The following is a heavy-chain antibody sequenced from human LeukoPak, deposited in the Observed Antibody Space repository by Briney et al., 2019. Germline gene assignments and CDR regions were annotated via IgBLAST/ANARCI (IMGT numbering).Heavy chain of an antibody. D-gene: IGHD6-19*01. V-gene: IGHV3-30-3*01. CDR3: ARSPWQWLAPTSSDAFDI. J-gene: IGHJ3*02. CDR2: ISYDGSNK. CDR1: GFTFSSYA. Sequence: PGRSLRLSCAASGFTFSSYAMHWVRQAPGKGLEWVAVISYDGSNKYYADSVKGRFTISRDNSKNTLYLQMNSLRAEDTAVYYCARSPWQWLAPTSSDAFDIWGQGTMVTVSS.